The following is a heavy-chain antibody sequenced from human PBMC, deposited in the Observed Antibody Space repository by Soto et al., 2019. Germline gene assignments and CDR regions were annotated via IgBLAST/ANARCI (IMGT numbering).Heavy chain of an antibody. CDR2: VIPIFGTA. Sequence: QVQLVQSGAEVKKPGSSVKVSCKASGGTFSSYAISWVRQAPEQGLEWMGGVIPIFGTANYAQKFQGRVTITADESTSTAYMELSSLRSEDTAVYYCARDHTAATGEVYFDYWGQGTLVTVSS. CDR3: ARDHTAATGEVYFDY. J-gene: IGHJ4*02. V-gene: IGHV1-69*01. D-gene: IGHD5-18*01. CDR1: GGTFSSYA.